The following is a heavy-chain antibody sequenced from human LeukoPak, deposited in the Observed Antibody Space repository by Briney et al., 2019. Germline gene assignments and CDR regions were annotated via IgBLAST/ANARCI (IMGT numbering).Heavy chain of an antibody. J-gene: IGHJ5*02. CDR3: ARDNRNYYDSSGLENWFDP. Sequence: ASVKVSCRASGDTFTGYYMHWVRQAPGQGLEWMGWINPNSGGTNYAQKFQGRVTMTRDTSISTAYMELSRLRSDDTAVYYCARDNRNYYDSSGLENWFDPWGQGTLVTVSS. CDR1: GDTFTGYY. V-gene: IGHV1-2*02. D-gene: IGHD3-22*01. CDR2: INPNSGGT.